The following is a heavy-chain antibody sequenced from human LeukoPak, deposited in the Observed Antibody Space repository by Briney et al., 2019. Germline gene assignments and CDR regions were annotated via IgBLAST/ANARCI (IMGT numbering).Heavy chain of an antibody. CDR3: ARDVTPTTYYYDSSGYDY. D-gene: IGHD3-22*01. CDR2: IYSGGST. CDR1: GFTVSSNY. Sequence: GGSLRLSCAASGFTVSSNYMSWVRQAPGKGLEWVSVIYSGGSTYYADSVKGRFTISRDNSKNTLYLQMNSLRAEDTAVYYCARDVTPTTYYYDSSGYDYWGQGTLVTVSS. V-gene: IGHV3-66*01. J-gene: IGHJ4*02.